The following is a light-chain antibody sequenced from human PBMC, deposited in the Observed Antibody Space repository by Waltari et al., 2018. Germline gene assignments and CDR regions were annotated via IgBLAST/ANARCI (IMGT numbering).Light chain of an antibody. Sequence: DIQMTQSPSSLSASVGDRVTITCQASQDIRTYLNWYQQRPGKAPKLLIYATSNLETGVPDRFSGSGSGTDFTLTISSLQAEDVAVYYCQQYYTTPFTFGPGTKVDIK. CDR3: QQYYTTPFT. J-gene: IGKJ3*01. V-gene: IGKV1-33*01. CDR2: ATS. CDR1: QDIRTY.